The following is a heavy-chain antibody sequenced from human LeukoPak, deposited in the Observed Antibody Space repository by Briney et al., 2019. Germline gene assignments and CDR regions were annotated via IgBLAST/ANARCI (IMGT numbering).Heavy chain of an antibody. J-gene: IGHJ3*02. CDR2: IYYSGST. D-gene: IGHD3-3*01. CDR3: AREGGRTIGTQYAFDI. Sequence: SETLSLTCTVSGGSISSGDYYWSWIRQPPGKGLEWVGYIYYSGSTYYNPSLKSRVTISVDTSKNQFSLKLSSVTAADTAVYYCAREGGRTIGTQYAFDIWGQGTMVTVSS. V-gene: IGHV4-30-4*01. CDR1: GGSISSGDYY.